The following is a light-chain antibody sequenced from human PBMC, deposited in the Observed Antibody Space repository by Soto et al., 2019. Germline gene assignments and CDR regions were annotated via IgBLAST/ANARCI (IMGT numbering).Light chain of an antibody. V-gene: IGKV3-15*01. J-gene: IGKJ1*01. CDR2: GAS. CDR1: QSVSSN. Sequence: EIVMTQSPATLSVSPGERATLSCRASQSVSSNLAWYQQKPGQAPRLLIYGASTRATGIPARFSGSGSGTEFTLTISSLQSEYFAVCYCPQYTNLPQTIGQRTKVDSK. CDR3: PQYTNLPQT.